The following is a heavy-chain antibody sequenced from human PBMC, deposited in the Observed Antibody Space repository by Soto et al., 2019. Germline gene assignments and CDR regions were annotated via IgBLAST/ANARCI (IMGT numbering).Heavy chain of an antibody. CDR2: ITNSGGDT. D-gene: IGHD3-10*01. V-gene: IGHV3-23*01. J-gene: IGHJ4*02. CDR1: GFTFSNYA. CDR3: AKASGESYPGSRAFDF. Sequence: VGSLRLSCAASGFTFSNYAMTWVRQAPGEGLEWVAVITNSGGDTLHADSVKGRFTIFRDNSKNTLYLQMNSLRAEDTAIYYCAKASGESYPGSRAFDFWGQGTRVTVSS.